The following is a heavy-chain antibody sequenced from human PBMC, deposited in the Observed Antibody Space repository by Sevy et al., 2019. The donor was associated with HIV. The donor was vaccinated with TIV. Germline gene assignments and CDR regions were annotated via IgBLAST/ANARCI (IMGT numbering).Heavy chain of an antibody. D-gene: IGHD6-13*01. V-gene: IGHV3-7*01. CDR2: IKQDGSDK. J-gene: IGHJ6*02. CDR3: ARDTGGIGMDV. Sequence: GGSLRLSCAASGFTFSSHLMSWVRQAPGKGLEWVANIKQDGSDKYYVDSVKGRFTISRDNAKNSLSLQMNSLRAEDTAVYYCARDTGGIGMDVWGQGTTVTVSS. CDR1: GFTFSSHL.